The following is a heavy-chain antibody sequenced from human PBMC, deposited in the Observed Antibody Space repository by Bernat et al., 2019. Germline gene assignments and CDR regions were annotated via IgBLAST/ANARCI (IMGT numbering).Heavy chain of an antibody. D-gene: IGHD1-26*01. V-gene: IGHV3-33*01. J-gene: IGHJ4*02. CDR2: IWCDGSNK. CDR1: GFTFSSYG. Sequence: QVQLVESGGGVVQPGRSLRLSCAASGFTFSSYGMHWVRQAPGKGLEWVAVIWCDGSNKYYADSVKGRFTISRDNSKNTLYLQMNSLRAEDTAVYYCARFIGGVDYWGQGTLVTVSS. CDR3: ARFIGGVDY.